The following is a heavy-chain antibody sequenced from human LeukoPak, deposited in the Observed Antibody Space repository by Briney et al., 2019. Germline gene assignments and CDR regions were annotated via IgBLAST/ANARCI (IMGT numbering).Heavy chain of an antibody. CDR1: GGSISGYY. D-gene: IGHD5-18*01. CDR2: IYYSGST. CDR3: ARGRYSYYFDY. J-gene: IGHJ4*02. V-gene: IGHV4-59*01. Sequence: SETLSLTCTVSGGSISGYYWSWIRQPPGKGLEWIGYIYYSGSTNYNPSLKSRVTISVDTSKNQFSLKLSSVTAADTAVYYCARGRYSYYFDYWGQGTLVTVSS.